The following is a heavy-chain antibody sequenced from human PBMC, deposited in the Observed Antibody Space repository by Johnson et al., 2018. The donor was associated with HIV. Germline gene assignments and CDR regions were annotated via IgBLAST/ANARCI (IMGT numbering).Heavy chain of an antibody. CDR3: AREEVVVAATKDDAFDI. V-gene: IGHV3-30*04. J-gene: IGHJ3*02. D-gene: IGHD2-15*01. Sequence: QVQLVESGGGVVQPGRSLRLSCAASGFTFSSYAMHWVRQAPGKGLEWVAVISYDGSNKYYADSVKGRFTISRDNSKNTLYLQMNSLRAEDTAVYYCAREEVVVAATKDDAFDIWGQGTMVTVSS. CDR2: ISYDGSNK. CDR1: GFTFSSYA.